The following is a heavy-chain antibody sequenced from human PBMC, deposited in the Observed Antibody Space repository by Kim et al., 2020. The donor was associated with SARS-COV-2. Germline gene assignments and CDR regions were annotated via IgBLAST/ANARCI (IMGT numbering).Heavy chain of an antibody. CDR2: IYYSGST. CDR1: GGSISSSSYY. CDR3: ARWSPPQVMVRGVMDFDY. V-gene: IGHV4-39*01. J-gene: IGHJ4*02. Sequence: SETLSLTCTVSGGSISSSSYYWGWIRQPPGKGLEWIGSIYYSGSTYYNPSLKSRVTISVDTSKNQFSLKLSSVTAADTAVYYCARWSPPQVMVRGVMDFDYWGQGTLVTVSS. D-gene: IGHD3-10*01.